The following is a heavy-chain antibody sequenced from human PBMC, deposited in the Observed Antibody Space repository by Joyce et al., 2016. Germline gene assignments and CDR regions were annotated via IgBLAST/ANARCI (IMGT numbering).Heavy chain of an antibody. CDR1: GIIFSNKE. J-gene: IGHJ4*02. Sequence: EVQLVEYGGGLLQPGGSLGRSCAASGIIFSNKEMNWVRQAPGKGLEWISSINSDDSRIHYADSVRGRFTISRDNARNSLFLEMNSLRVEDTAMYYCTTPSCANWGQGSLVTVSS. V-gene: IGHV3-48*03. CDR2: INSDDSRI. CDR3: TTPSCAN. D-gene: IGHD2-2*01.